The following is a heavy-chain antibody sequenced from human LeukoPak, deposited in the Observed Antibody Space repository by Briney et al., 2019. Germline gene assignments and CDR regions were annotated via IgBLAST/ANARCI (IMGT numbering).Heavy chain of an antibody. Sequence: SVKVSCKASGGTFSSYAISWVRQAPGQGLEWMGGIIPIFGTANYAQKFQGRVTITADESTSTAYMELSSLRSEDTAVYYCARGGLVVYGDYSRNYFDYWGQGTLVTVSS. V-gene: IGHV1-69*13. CDR1: GGTFSSYA. CDR2: IIPIFGTA. D-gene: IGHD4-17*01. J-gene: IGHJ4*02. CDR3: ARGGLVVYGDYSRNYFDY.